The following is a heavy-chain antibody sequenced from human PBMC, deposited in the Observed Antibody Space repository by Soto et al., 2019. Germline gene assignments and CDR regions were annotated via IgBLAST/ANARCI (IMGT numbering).Heavy chain of an antibody. D-gene: IGHD3-10*01. V-gene: IGHV1-18*04. CDR1: GYTFTSYG. CDR3: ARDLYYGSGGYRWFDP. CDR2: ISAYHGNT. J-gene: IGHJ5*02. Sequence: QVQLVQSGAEVKKPGASVKVSCKASGYTFTSYGISWVRQAPGQGLEWMGWISAYHGNTNYAQKLQGRVTMTTDTSTTTAYMELRSLRSDDTAVYYCARDLYYGSGGYRWFDPWGQGTLVTVSS.